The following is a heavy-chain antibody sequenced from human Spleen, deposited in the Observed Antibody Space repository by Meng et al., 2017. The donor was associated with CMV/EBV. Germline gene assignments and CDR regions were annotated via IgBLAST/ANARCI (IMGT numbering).Heavy chain of an antibody. CDR3: TRAVVVQKYDYYFDY. Sequence: FTFSGSAMHWVRQASGKGLEWVGRIRSKANSYATAYAASVKGRFTISRDDSKNTAYLQMNSLKTEDTAVYYCTRAVVVQKYDYYFDYWGQGTLVTVSS. CDR2: IRSKANSYAT. D-gene: IGHD2-2*01. CDR1: FTFSGSA. J-gene: IGHJ4*02. V-gene: IGHV3-73*01.